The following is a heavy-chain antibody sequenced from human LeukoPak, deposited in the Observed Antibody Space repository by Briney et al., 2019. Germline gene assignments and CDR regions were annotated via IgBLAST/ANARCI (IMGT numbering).Heavy chain of an antibody. CDR1: GFIISRDS. CDR3: VRDNPRCCGVVPANIDDY. D-gene: IGHD2-15*01. J-gene: IGHJ4*02. CDR2: ISRDSGIK. Sequence: GGSLRLSCAASGFIISRDSMNWVRQAPGKGLEWIAYISRDSGIKYYADSVRGRFTISRDNAKNSLYLQMHSLRAEDTAVYFCVRDNPRCCGVVPANIDDYWGQGTLVTVSS. V-gene: IGHV3-48*01.